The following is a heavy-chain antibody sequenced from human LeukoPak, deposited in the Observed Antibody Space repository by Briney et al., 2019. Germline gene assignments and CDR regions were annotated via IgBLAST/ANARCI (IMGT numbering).Heavy chain of an antibody. V-gene: IGHV3-33*01. D-gene: IGHD3-9*01. CDR3: ARSTSSEYDIYHFDY. Sequence: GRSLRLSCSASGFTFSSYGMHWVRQAPGKGLEWVAVIWYDGINKYYADSVKGRFTISRDNSKNTLYLQMNSLRAEDTAVYYCARSTSSEYDIYHFDYWGQGTLVTVSS. CDR1: GFTFSSYG. J-gene: IGHJ4*02. CDR2: IWYDGINK.